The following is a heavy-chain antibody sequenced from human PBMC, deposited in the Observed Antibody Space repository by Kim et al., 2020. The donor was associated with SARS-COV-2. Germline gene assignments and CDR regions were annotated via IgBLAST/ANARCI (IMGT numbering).Heavy chain of an antibody. V-gene: IGHV3-21*01. Sequence: GGSLRLSCAASGFTFSSYSMNWVRQAPGKGLEWVSSISSSSSYIYYADSVKGRFTISRDNAKNSLYLQMNSLRAEDTAVYYCARADPRDYSYGFDYWGQGTLVTVSS. D-gene: IGHD5-18*01. CDR1: GFTFSSYS. CDR2: ISSSSSYI. J-gene: IGHJ4*02. CDR3: ARADPRDYSYGFDY.